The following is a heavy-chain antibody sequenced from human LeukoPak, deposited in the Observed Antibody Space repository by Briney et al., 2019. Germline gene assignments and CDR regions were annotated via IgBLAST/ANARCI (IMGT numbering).Heavy chain of an antibody. D-gene: IGHD2-21*02. Sequence: ASVKVSCKVSGYTLTELSMHWVRQAPGKGLEWMGGFDPEDGETIYAQKFQGRVTMTEDTSTDTAYMELRSLRSEDTAVYYCATGPPPLAYCGGDCYSGLFDYWGQGTLVTVSS. V-gene: IGHV1-24*01. CDR3: ATGPPPLAYCGGDCYSGLFDY. CDR1: GYTLTELS. J-gene: IGHJ4*02. CDR2: FDPEDGET.